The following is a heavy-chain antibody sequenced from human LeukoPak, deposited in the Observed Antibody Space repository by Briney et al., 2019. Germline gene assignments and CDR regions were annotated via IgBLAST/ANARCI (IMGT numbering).Heavy chain of an antibody. J-gene: IGHJ6*02. Sequence: GESLKISCKGSGYRFDRYWIGWVRQMPGIGLEWMGIIYPGDSDTRYSPSFQGQVTISADKSISTAYLQWSSLKASDTAMYYCARLNYGIYGSGSYSPPYYYYGMDVWGQGTTVTVSS. D-gene: IGHD3-10*01. CDR3: ARLNYGIYGSGSYSPPYYYYGMDV. CDR2: IYPGDSDT. V-gene: IGHV5-51*01. CDR1: GYRFDRYW.